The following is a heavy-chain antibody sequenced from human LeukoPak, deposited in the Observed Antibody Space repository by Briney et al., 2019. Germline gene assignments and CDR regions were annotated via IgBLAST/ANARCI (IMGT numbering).Heavy chain of an antibody. CDR2: IYYSGST. CDR3: ARDLSAMGNYYYYYMDV. D-gene: IGHD5-18*01. V-gene: IGHV4-59*12. J-gene: IGHJ6*03. Sequence: SETLSLTCTVSGGSISSYYWSWIRQPPGKGLEWIGYIYYSGSTNYNPSLKSRVTISVDTSKNQFSLKLSSVTAADTAVYYCARDLSAMGNYYYYYMDVWGKGTTVTVSS. CDR1: GGSISSYY.